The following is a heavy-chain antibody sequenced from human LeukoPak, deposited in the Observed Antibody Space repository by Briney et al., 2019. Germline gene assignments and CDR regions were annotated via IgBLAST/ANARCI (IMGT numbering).Heavy chain of an antibody. V-gene: IGHV3-30-3*01. Sequence: PGGSLRLSCAASGFTFSSYAMHWVRQAPGKGLEWVAVISYDGSNKYYADSVKGRFTISRDNSKNTLYLQMNSLRAEDTAVYYCARDRAPDGDYLFDYWGQGTLVTVSS. CDR1: GFTFSSYA. D-gene: IGHD4-17*01. CDR2: ISYDGSNK. J-gene: IGHJ4*02. CDR3: ARDRAPDGDYLFDY.